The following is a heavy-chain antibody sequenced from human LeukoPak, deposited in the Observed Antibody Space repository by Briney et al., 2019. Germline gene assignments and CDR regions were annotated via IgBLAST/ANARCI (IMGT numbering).Heavy chain of an antibody. V-gene: IGHV4-59*01. Sequence: SETLSLTCTASGVSFSSYYWSWIRQPPGKGLEWIGYIYYSGSTNYNPSLKSRVTISVDTSKNQFSLKLSSVTAADTAVYYCARVRGSGSPRVDYWGQGTLVTVSS. D-gene: IGHD3-10*01. CDR3: ARVRGSGSPRVDY. CDR1: GVSFSSYY. J-gene: IGHJ4*02. CDR2: IYYSGST.